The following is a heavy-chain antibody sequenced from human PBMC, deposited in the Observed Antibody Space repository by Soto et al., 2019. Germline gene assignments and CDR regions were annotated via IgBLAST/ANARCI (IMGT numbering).Heavy chain of an antibody. J-gene: IGHJ4*02. D-gene: IGHD3-22*01. CDR2: IYFRGTT. Sequence: SSETLSLTCTVSGGSISSYYWSWIRQPPGKGLEWIGYIYFRGTTNYNPSLKSRVTMSADTSKNQFSLKLNSVTAADTAVYYCARMNYYDTSGYPFDYWGQGMMVTV. V-gene: IGHV4-59*01. CDR3: ARMNYYDTSGYPFDY. CDR1: GGSISSYY.